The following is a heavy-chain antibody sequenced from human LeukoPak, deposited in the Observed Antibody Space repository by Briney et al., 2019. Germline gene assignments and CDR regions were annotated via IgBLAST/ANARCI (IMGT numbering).Heavy chain of an antibody. CDR3: ARVGATKRWYFDL. Sequence: SETLSLTCTVSGGSISSYYWSWIRQPPGKGLEWIGYIYYSGSTNYNPSLKSRVTISVDTSKNQFSLKLSSVTAADTAVYYCARVGATKRWYFDLWGRGTLVTVSS. D-gene: IGHD1-26*01. V-gene: IGHV4-59*12. CDR1: GGSISSYY. CDR2: IYYSGST. J-gene: IGHJ2*01.